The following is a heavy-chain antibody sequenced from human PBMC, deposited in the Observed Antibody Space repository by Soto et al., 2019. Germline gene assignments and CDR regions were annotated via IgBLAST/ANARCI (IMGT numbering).Heavy chain of an antibody. CDR3: ARAGRITIFSTGYPLNAFDI. CDR1: GFTFSSYL. CDR2: IKQDGSEK. V-gene: IGHV3-7*01. Sequence: EVQLVESGGGLVQPGGSLRLSCAASGFTFSSYLMSWVRQAPGKGLEWVANIKQDGSEKYYVDSVKGRFTISRDNAKNSLYLQMNSLRAEDTAVYYCARAGRITIFSTGYPLNAFDIWGQGTMVTVSS. J-gene: IGHJ3*02. D-gene: IGHD3-9*01.